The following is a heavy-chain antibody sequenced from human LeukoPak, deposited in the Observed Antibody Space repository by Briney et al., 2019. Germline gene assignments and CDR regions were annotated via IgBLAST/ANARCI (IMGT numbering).Heavy chain of an antibody. Sequence: EPGGSLRLSCAASGFTFSSYSMNWVRQAPGKGLEWVSPISSSSSYIYYADSVKGRFTISRDNAKNSLYLQMNSLRAEDTAVYYCAKAYYLNRDAFDIWGQGTMVTVSS. CDR3: AKAYYLNRDAFDI. J-gene: IGHJ3*02. CDR1: GFTFSSYS. CDR2: ISSSSSYI. D-gene: IGHD3-10*01. V-gene: IGHV3-21*01.